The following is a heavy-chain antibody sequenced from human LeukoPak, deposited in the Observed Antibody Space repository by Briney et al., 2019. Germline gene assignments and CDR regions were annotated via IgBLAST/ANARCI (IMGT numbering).Heavy chain of an antibody. CDR3: ARDVKYYDILTGYHGDDAFDI. CDR1: GGSISSSNW. J-gene: IGHJ3*02. Sequence: SGTLSLTCAVSGGSISSSNWWSWVRQPPGKGLEWIGEIYHSGSTNYNPSLKSRVTISVDKSKNQFSLKLSSVTAADTAVYYCARDVKYYDILTGYHGDDAFDIWGQGTMVTVSS. V-gene: IGHV4-4*02. D-gene: IGHD3-9*01. CDR2: IYHSGST.